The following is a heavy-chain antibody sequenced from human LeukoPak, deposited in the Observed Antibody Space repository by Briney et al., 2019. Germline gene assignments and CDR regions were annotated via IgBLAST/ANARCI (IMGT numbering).Heavy chain of an antibody. CDR2: ISSSSSYI. CDR3: ASNQRWLVGGHDY. J-gene: IGHJ4*02. D-gene: IGHD6-19*01. Sequence: PGGSLRLSCAASGFTFSSYSMNWVRQAPGKGLEWVSSISSSSSYIYYADSVKGRFTISRDNAKNSLYLQMNSLRAEVTAVYYCASNQRWLVGGHDYWGQGTLVTVSS. V-gene: IGHV3-21*01. CDR1: GFTFSSYS.